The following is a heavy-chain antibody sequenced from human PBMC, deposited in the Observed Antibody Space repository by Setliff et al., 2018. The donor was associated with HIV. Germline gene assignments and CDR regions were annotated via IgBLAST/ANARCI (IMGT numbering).Heavy chain of an antibody. V-gene: IGHV4-59*12. D-gene: IGHD3-16*01. CDR2: IYYSGST. J-gene: IGHJ4*02. Sequence: SETLSLTCTVSGDSMNNFYWSWIRQPPGKGLEWIGYIYYSGSTNYNPSLKSRVTISVDTSKNQFSLKLSSVTAADTAVYYCARDLLGTWGGWGQGTLVTVSS. CDR3: ARDLLGTWGG. CDR1: GDSMNNFY.